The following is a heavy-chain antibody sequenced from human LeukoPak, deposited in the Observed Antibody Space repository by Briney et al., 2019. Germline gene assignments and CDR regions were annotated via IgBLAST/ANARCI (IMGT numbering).Heavy chain of an antibody. CDR1: GYSFENFW. D-gene: IGHD5-18*01. V-gene: IGHV5-51*01. Sequence: GESLKISFEASGYSFENFWIGWVRQMPGKGLEWMGIIYPGDSDTRYSPSFQGQVTISADKSISTAYLQWSSLKASDTAMYYCASTIQGDSYADYWGQGTLVTVSS. CDR3: ASTIQGDSYADY. CDR2: IYPGDSDT. J-gene: IGHJ4*02.